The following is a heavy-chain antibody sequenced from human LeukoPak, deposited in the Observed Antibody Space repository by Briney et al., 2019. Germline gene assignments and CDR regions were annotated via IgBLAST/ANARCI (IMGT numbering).Heavy chain of an antibody. CDR1: GFTLSSFW. Sequence: PGGSLRLSCAASGFTLSSFWMSWVRQAPGTGLEWVANIKQDGSEKYYVDSVKGRFTISRDNAKNSLYLQMNSLRVEDTAVYYCARKIGDCWGQGTLVIVSS. CDR2: IKQDGSEK. CDR3: ARKIGDC. V-gene: IGHV3-7*01. J-gene: IGHJ4*02.